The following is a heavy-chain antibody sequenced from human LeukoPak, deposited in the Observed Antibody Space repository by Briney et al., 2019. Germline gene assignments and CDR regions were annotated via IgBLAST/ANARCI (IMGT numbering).Heavy chain of an antibody. CDR2: IYPGDSDT. J-gene: IGHJ3*02. V-gene: IGHV5-51*01. D-gene: IGHD3-10*01. Sequence: GESLKISCEDFGYSFTGHWIGWVRQMPGRGLEFMGTIYPGDSDTRYSPSFEGRVSISVDKSINTAYLQWSGLKASDTAMYYCARYGKSGTYSHGFDIWGQGTMVIVSS. CDR1: GYSFTGHW. CDR3: ARYGKSGTYSHGFDI.